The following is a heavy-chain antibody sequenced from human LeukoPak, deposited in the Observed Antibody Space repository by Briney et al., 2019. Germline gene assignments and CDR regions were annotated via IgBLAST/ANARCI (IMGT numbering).Heavy chain of an antibody. V-gene: IGHV3-23*01. J-gene: IGHJ4*02. CDR2: VSGGGGSI. Sequence: QPGGSLRLSCAASGFAFSSYAMNWVRQAPGKGLEWVSTVSGGGGSIYYADSVKGRFTISRDNSKNTLYLQMNSLRAEDTAVHYCAKAPKYSYASDYWGQGTLVTVSS. CDR1: GFAFSSYA. CDR3: AKAPKYSYASDY. D-gene: IGHD5-18*01.